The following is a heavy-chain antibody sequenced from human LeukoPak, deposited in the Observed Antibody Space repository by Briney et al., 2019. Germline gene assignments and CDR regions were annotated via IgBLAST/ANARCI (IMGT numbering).Heavy chain of an antibody. CDR3: ARDLRGSPMDV. CDR1: GDSINSGYH. D-gene: IGHD1-26*01. V-gene: IGHV4-31*03. CDR2: IYYNGRT. Sequence: SETLSLTCTVSGDSINSGYHWSWIRQQPGKGLEWIGNIYYNGRTYYKTSLKCRIIISVDMSKNQISLQLSSVTAADTAVYYCARDLRGSPMDVWGKGTPVAVSS. J-gene: IGHJ6*03.